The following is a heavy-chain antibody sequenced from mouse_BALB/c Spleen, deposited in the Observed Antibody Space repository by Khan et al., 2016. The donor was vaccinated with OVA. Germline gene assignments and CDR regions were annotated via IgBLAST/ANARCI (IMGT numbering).Heavy chain of an antibody. D-gene: IGHD2-1*01. J-gene: IGHJ3*01. Sequence: QIQLVQSGPELKKPGETVKISCKAAGYTFTNYGMNWVKQAPGKGLKWMGWINTYTGEPTCADDFKGRFAFSLETSASTANLQINNLTNEDTARYFCARSNGNYWFAYWGQGTLVTVSA. CDR2: INTYTGEP. CDR3: ARSNGNYWFAY. V-gene: IGHV9-3-1*01. CDR1: GYTFTNYG.